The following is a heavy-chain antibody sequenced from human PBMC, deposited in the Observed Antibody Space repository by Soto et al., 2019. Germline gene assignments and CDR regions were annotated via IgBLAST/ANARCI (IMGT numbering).Heavy chain of an antibody. V-gene: IGHV3-30*04. CDR2: ISYDGRNK. CDR1: GFTFSSYA. Sequence: ESGGGVVQPGRSLRLSCAAPGFTFSSYAMHWVRQAPGKGLEWVAIISYDGRNKYYADSVKGRFTISRDNSKNTLYLQMNSLRAEDTAVFYCARDARSYDSSGYYSGFDFWGQGTLVTVSS. D-gene: IGHD3-22*01. CDR3: ARDARSYDSSGYYSGFDF. J-gene: IGHJ4*02.